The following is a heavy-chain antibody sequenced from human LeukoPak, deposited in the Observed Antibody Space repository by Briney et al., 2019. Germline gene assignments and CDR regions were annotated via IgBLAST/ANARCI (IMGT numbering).Heavy chain of an antibody. D-gene: IGHD2-2*03. Sequence: PGGSLRLSCAVSGITLSNYGMSWVRQAPGKGLEWVAGISDSGGRTNYADSVKGRFTISRDNPKNTLYLQMNSLRADDTAVYYCAKMDVNGAIYYFDYWGQGTLVTVSS. V-gene: IGHV3-23*01. CDR2: ISDSGGRT. CDR3: AKMDVNGAIYYFDY. J-gene: IGHJ4*02. CDR1: GITLSNYG.